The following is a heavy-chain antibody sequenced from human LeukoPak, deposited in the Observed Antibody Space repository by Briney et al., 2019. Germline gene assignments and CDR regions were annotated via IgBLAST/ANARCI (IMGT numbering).Heavy chain of an antibody. V-gene: IGHV1-69*13. J-gene: IGHJ4*02. CDR2: IIPIFGTA. CDR3: ARDHMGSRSGSYYYYFDY. Sequence: SVKVSCKASGYSFSTYSMNWVRQAPGQGLEWMGGIIPIFGTANYAQKFQGRVTITADESTSTAYMELSSLRSEDTAVYYCARDHMGSRSGSYYYYFDYWGQGTLVTVSS. D-gene: IGHD3-10*01. CDR1: GYSFSTYS.